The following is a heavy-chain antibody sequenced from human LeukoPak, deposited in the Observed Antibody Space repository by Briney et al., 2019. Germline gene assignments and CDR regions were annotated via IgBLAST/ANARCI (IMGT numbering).Heavy chain of an antibody. Sequence: SETLSLTCGVYGGSFSAYYWSWIRQSPGMGLDWIAEINHSGSTNYNPSLKSRVTISVDTSKNQFSLKLSSVTAADTAVYYCARGKGRTAMVPFDYWGQGTLVTVSS. V-gene: IGHV4-34*01. CDR3: ARGKGRTAMVPFDY. CDR2: INHSGST. J-gene: IGHJ4*02. D-gene: IGHD5-18*01. CDR1: GGSFSAYY.